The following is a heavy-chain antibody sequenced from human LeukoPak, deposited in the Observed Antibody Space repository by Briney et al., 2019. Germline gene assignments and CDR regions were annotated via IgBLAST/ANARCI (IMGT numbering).Heavy chain of an antibody. D-gene: IGHD4-17*01. CDR2: ISAYNGNT. Sequence: AXVKVSCKASGXTFTSYGISWVRQAPGQGLEWMGWISAYNGNTNYAQKLQGRVTMTTDTSTSTAYMELRSLRSDDTAVYYCARGQHDYGDYGDAFDIWGQGTMVTVSS. J-gene: IGHJ3*02. CDR1: GXTFTSYG. CDR3: ARGQHDYGDYGDAFDI. V-gene: IGHV1-18*01.